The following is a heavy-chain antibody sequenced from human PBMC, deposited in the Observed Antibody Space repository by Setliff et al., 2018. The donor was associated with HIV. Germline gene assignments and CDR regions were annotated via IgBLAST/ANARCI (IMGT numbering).Heavy chain of an antibody. CDR1: GGSISSTTYW. V-gene: IGHV4-39*07. J-gene: IGHJ5*01. D-gene: IGHD3-16*01. CDR2: IYYDGRT. CDR3: ARGGAVSADFDS. Sequence: SETLSLTCTVSGGSISSTTYWWGWIRQPPGKGLEWIGSIYYDGRTFYKPSLKSRLTISVDTSKNQFSLSLNSVTAADTAVYFCARGGAVSADFDSWGQGTLVTVSS.